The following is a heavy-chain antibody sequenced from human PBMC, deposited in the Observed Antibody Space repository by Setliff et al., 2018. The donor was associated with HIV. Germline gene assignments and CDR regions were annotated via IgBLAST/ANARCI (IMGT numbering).Heavy chain of an antibody. Sequence: SETLSLTCTVYGASISNSNSYWGWIRQPPGKRLEWLGSIYSSGSPSYNPSLSSRLTISVDTSKNTLFLQMNNLRSEDTSLYYCARSLYSSSSDYPYYYYMDVWGKGTTVTVSS. D-gene: IGHD6-6*01. J-gene: IGHJ6*03. CDR1: GASISNSNSY. CDR3: ARSLYSSSSDYPYYYYMDV. CDR2: IYSSGSP. V-gene: IGHV4-39*02.